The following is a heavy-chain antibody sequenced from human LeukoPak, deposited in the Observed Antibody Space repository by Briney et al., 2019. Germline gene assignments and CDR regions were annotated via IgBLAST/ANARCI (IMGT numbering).Heavy chain of an antibody. Sequence: GGSLRLSCAASGFTFSSYAMHWVRQAPGKGLEWVAVISYDGSNKYYADSVKGRFIISRDDSKNTLYLQMNSLRAEDTAVYYCARDYYDSGSYGGISFDYWGQGTLVTVSS. D-gene: IGHD3-10*01. CDR2: ISYDGSNK. J-gene: IGHJ4*02. CDR1: GFTFSSYA. V-gene: IGHV3-30*04. CDR3: ARDYYDSGSYGGISFDY.